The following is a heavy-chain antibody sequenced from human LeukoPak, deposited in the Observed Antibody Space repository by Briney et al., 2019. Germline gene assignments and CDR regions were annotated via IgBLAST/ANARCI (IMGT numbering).Heavy chain of an antibody. V-gene: IGHV1-8*01. CDR1: GYTFTSYD. CDR2: MNPNSGNT. J-gene: IGHJ4*02. CDR3: ARDCSGGSCYENPDY. D-gene: IGHD2-15*01. Sequence: GSVKVSCKASGYTFTSYDINWVRQATGQAREWMGWMNPNSGNTGYAQKFQGRVTMTRNTSISTAYMELSSLRSEDTAVYYCARDCSGGSCYENPDYWGQGTLVTVSS.